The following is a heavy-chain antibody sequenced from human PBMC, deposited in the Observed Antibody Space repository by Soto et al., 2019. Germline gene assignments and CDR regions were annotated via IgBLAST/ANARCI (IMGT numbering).Heavy chain of an antibody. D-gene: IGHD3-9*01. CDR2: IWYDGSNK. CDR1: GFTFSSYG. J-gene: IGHJ6*02. V-gene: IGHV3-33*08. CDR3: ARDTYYDILTGFGPNYYYGMDV. Sequence: GGSLRLSCAASGFTFSSYGMHWGRQAPCKGLEWVAVIWYDGSNKYYADSVKGRFTISRDNSKNTLYLQMNSLRAEDTAVYYCARDTYYDILTGFGPNYYYGMDVWGQGTTVTVSS.